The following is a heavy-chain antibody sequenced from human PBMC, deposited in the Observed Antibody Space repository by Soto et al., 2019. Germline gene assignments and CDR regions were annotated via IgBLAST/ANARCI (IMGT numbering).Heavy chain of an antibody. CDR1: GFTFSSYW. CDR2: INSDGSST. J-gene: IGHJ6*02. V-gene: IGHV3-74*01. Sequence: GGSLRLSCAASGFTFSSYWMHWVRQAPGKGLVWVSRINSDGSSTSYADSVKGRFTISRDNAKNTLYLQMNSLRAEDTAVYYCARVSPHYDFWSGPQYYYYGMDVWGQGTTVTVSS. D-gene: IGHD3-3*01. CDR3: ARVSPHYDFWSGPQYYYYGMDV.